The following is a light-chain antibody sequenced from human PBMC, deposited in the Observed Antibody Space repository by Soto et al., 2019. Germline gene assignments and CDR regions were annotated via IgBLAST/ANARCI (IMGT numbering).Light chain of an antibody. CDR3: QQRSSWPQT. Sequence: EIVLTQSPATLSLSPGERATLSCRASQSVSSYLAWYQQKPCQAPRLLIYDASNRATGIPARFSGSGSGTDFTLTISSLEPEDFAVYYCQQRSSWPQTFGQGTKLEIK. CDR2: DAS. J-gene: IGKJ2*01. V-gene: IGKV3-11*01. CDR1: QSVSSY.